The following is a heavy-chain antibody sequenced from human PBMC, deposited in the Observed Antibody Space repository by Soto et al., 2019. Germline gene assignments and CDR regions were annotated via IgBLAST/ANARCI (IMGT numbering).Heavy chain of an antibody. Sequence: EVQLLESGGGLVQPGGSLRLSCAASGFTFSSYAMSWVLQAPGKGLEWVSAISGSGGGTYYAHSVKGRFTISRDNSKNTLYLLLNSLRAEDTAVYYCAKSPQWLASKWFDPWGQGTMVRVSS. J-gene: IGHJ5*02. CDR1: GFTFSSYA. CDR3: AKSPQWLASKWFDP. V-gene: IGHV3-23*01. D-gene: IGHD6-19*01. CDR2: ISGSGGGT.